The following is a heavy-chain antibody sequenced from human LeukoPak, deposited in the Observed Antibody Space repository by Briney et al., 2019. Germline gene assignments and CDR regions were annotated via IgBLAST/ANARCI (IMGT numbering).Heavy chain of an antibody. CDR1: GFTFSSYA. CDR2: ISGSGGST. Sequence: GGSLRLSCAASGFTFSSYAMSWVRQAPGKGPEWVSAISGSGGSTYYADSVKGRFSISRDNAKNTVYLQMTSLWAEDTGIYYCSRGTSAGGPISPFDFWGQGTVVTVSS. CDR3: SRGTSAGGPISPFDF. D-gene: IGHD6-13*01. J-gene: IGHJ4*02. V-gene: IGHV3-23*01.